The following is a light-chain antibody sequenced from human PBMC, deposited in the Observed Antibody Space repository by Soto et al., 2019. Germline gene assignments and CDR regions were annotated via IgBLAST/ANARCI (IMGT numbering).Light chain of an antibody. Sequence: QSALTQPASVSASPGQSITISCAGTSNDIGAYQYVSWCQHRPGKAPRLIIYDVTDRPSGVSSRFSGSKSDNSASLTISGLQTDDEADYYCSSFTTSLTVIFGGGTKLTVL. CDR3: SSFTTSLTVI. J-gene: IGLJ2*01. CDR1: SNDIGAYQY. CDR2: DVT. V-gene: IGLV2-14*01.